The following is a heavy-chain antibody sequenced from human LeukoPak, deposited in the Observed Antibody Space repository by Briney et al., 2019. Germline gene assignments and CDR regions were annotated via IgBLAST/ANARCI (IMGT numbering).Heavy chain of an antibody. J-gene: IGHJ4*02. V-gene: IGHV3-30*02. D-gene: IGHD2-2*01. CDR1: PFTFTSYG. Sequence: GGALRLSCAASPFTFTSYGIHWVRQAPGKGREWVTFIRYDGSDKYYVDSGQGRFTISRDNSKNTMYLQMNSLRPEDTAIYYCAKDKAALLRSASCAFDHWGQGTHVPVSS. CDR3: AKDKAALLRSASCAFDH. CDR2: IRYDGSDK.